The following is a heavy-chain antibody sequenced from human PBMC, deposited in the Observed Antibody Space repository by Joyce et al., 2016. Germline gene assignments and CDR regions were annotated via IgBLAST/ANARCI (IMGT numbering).Heavy chain of an antibody. J-gene: IGHJ4*02. Sequence: QVHLVESGGGVVQPGTFLRLSCAASGFTCRNYAVPWVRQAPGKGLEWVAIFSYDGINKFYTDSVDGRFTISKDFSRNTVYLQRNSLRVDDTAVYYCARETAVTGTTFDYWGQGALVTVSS. V-gene: IGHV3-30-3*01. D-gene: IGHD1-1*01. CDR1: GFTCRNYA. CDR3: ARETAVTGTTFDY. CDR2: FSYDGINK.